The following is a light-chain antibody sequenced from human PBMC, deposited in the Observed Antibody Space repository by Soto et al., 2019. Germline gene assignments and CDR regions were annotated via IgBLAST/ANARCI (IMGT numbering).Light chain of an antibody. CDR3: QPSYSTPLN. CDR1: QSISSY. Sequence: DLQMTQSPSSLSASVGDRVTITCRASQSISSYLNRYQQKPGKAPQLRIYASSSLQSGVPSRFSGSGSWTDFTLTISSLQPEDVAKSYCQPSYSTPLNFGGGSKVEIK. J-gene: IGKJ4*01. CDR2: ASS. V-gene: IGKV1-39*01.